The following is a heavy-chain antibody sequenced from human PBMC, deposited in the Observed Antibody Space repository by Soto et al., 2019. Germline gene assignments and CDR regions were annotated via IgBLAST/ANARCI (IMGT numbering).Heavy chain of an antibody. J-gene: IGHJ6*02. Sequence: LRLSCAASGFTFTSHSMNWVRQAPGKGLVWVSRINSDGRSTSYADSVKGRFTISRDNAKNTLYLQMNSLRAEDTAVYYCARVSLEWFNKYYYYGMDVWGQGTTVTVSS. CDR2: INSDGRST. CDR3: ARVSLEWFNKYYYYGMDV. V-gene: IGHV3-74*01. CDR1: GFTFTSHS. D-gene: IGHD3-3*01.